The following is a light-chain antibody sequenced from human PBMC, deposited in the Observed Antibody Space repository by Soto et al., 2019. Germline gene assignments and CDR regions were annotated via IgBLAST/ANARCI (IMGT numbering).Light chain of an antibody. Sequence: IVVTQSPATLSVSPGEGVTLSCRASENVGTNLAWYQQKPGKAPSLLIYGSSTRATGIPATFSGSGFGTEFTLTISSLQSEESAVYYCQQYNNWGLSFGGGTKLEIK. J-gene: IGKJ4*01. V-gene: IGKV3D-15*01. CDR2: GSS. CDR1: ENVGTN. CDR3: QQYNNWGLS.